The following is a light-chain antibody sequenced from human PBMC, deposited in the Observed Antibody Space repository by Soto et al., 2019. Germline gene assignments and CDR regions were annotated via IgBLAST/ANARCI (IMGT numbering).Light chain of an antibody. J-gene: IGLJ1*01. CDR2: EGS. CDR3: CSYAGRSTDV. CDR1: SSDVGSYNL. V-gene: IGLV2-23*01. Sequence: QSVLTQPASVSGSPGQSITISCTGTSSDVGSYNLVSWYQQHPGKAPKLMIYEGSKRPSGVSNRFSGAKSGNTASLTISGRQAEDEADYYCCSYAGRSTDVFGTGTKVTVL.